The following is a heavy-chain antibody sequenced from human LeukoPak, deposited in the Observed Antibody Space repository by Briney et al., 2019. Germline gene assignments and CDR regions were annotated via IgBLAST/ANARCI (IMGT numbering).Heavy chain of an antibody. J-gene: IGHJ4*02. CDR2: IIPIFGTA. V-gene: IGHV1-69*13. D-gene: IGHD5-18*01. CDR3: ASDVDTAMVGVY. CDR1: GGTFSSYA. Sequence: ASVKVSCKASGGTFSSYAISWVRQAPGQGLEWMGGIIPIFGTANYAQKFQGRVTTTADESTSTAYMELSSLRSEDTAVYYCASDVDTAMVGVYWGQGTLVTVSS.